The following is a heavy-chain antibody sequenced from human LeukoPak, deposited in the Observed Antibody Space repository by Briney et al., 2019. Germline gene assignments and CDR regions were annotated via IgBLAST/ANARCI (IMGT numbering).Heavy chain of an antibody. Sequence: GGSLRLSCAASGFTFDDYAMPWVRQAPGKGLEWVSGISWNSGSIGYADSVKGRFTISRDNAKNSLYLQMNSLRAEDTALYYCAKSRGYLNWFDPWGQGTLVTVSS. V-gene: IGHV3-9*01. CDR2: ISWNSGSI. D-gene: IGHD3-22*01. J-gene: IGHJ5*02. CDR3: AKSRGYLNWFDP. CDR1: GFTFDDYA.